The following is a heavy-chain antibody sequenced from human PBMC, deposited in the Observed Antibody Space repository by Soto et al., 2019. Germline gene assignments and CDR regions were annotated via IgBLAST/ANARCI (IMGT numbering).Heavy chain of an antibody. J-gene: IGHJ4*02. CDR3: ARWGTTGGLDV. D-gene: IGHD3-16*01. CDR2: TSYDGSNK. V-gene: IGHV3-30*19. Sequence: QVHLVESGGGVVQPGTSRGLSCVGSGFTFRSYVIHWVRQAPGKGLEWVALTSYDGSNKYYDDSVKGRFTISRDNSRNTVDLQMDSLRLEDTALYYCARWGTTGGLDVWGQGTLVSVSS. CDR1: GFTFRSYV.